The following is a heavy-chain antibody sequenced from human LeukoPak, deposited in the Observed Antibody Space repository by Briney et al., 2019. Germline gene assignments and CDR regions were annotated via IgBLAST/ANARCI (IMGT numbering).Heavy chain of an antibody. V-gene: IGHV3-33*01. CDR2: IWYDASNK. J-gene: IGHJ3*02. CDR1: GFTFRSYA. CDR3: ARDRLYHYDSGSPLTYDGFDI. Sequence: PGRSLRLSCAASGFTFRSYAMHWVRQAPGKGLEWVAVIWYDASNKYYEDSVKGRFTISRDNSKNTLYLQMNSLRAEDTAVYQCARDRLYHYDSGSPLTYDGFDIWDQGTMVTVSS. D-gene: IGHD3-10*01.